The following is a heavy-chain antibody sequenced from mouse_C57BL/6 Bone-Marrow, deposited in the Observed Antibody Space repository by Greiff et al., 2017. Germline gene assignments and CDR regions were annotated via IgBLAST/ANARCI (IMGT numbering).Heavy chain of an antibody. J-gene: IGHJ4*01. CDR3: ASGGAYYSNDGAMDF. CDR1: GYSFTSYY. CDR2: IYPGSGNT. D-gene: IGHD2-5*01. Sequence: QVQLQQSGPELVKPGASVKISCKASGYSFTSYYIHWVKQRPGQGLEWIGWIYPGSGNTKYNEKFKGKATLTADTSSSTAYMQLSSLTSEDSAVYYCASGGAYYSNDGAMDFWGQGTSVTVSS. V-gene: IGHV1-66*01.